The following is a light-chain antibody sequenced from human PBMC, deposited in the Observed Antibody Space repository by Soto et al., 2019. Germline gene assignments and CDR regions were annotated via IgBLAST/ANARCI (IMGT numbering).Light chain of an antibody. V-gene: IGKV3-11*01. CDR1: QSVGSK. Sequence: EIVLTQSPATLAFSPGEGATLSCRASQSVGSKLAWFQQKPGQAPRLLIYDASNRATGIPARFSGSGSGTDFTVTISSLEPEDFAVYYCQQRSSWPITFGPGTRLEIK. CDR3: QQRSSWPIT. CDR2: DAS. J-gene: IGKJ5*01.